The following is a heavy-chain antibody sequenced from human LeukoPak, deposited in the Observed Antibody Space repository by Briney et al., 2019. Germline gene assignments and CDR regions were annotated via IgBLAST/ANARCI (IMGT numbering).Heavy chain of an antibody. Sequence: PSETLSLTCTVSGGSISSSSYYWGWIRQPPGKGLEWIGSIYYSGSTYYNPSLKSRVTISVDTSKNQFSLKLSSVTAADTAVYYCARSLTRSGSYRIDYWGQGTLVTVSS. V-gene: IGHV4-39*01. CDR1: GGSISSSSYY. CDR3: ARSLTRSGSYRIDY. CDR2: IYYSGST. D-gene: IGHD1-26*01. J-gene: IGHJ4*02.